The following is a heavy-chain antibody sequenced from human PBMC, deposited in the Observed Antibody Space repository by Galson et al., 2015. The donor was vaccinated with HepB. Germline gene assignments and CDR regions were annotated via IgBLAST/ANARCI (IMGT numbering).Heavy chain of an antibody. Sequence: SLRLSCAASGFTVSSNYMSWVRQAPGKGLEWVSVIYSGGSTYYADSVKGRFTISRDNSKNTLYLQMNSLRAEDTAVYYCARDGTGYSSSWYRGYFDYWGQGPLVTVSS. CDR2: IYSGGST. CDR1: GFTVSSNY. J-gene: IGHJ4*02. V-gene: IGHV3-66*01. CDR3: ARDGTGYSSSWYRGYFDY. D-gene: IGHD6-13*01.